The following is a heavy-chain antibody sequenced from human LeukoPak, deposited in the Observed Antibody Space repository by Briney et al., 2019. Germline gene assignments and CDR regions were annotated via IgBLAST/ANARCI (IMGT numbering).Heavy chain of an antibody. D-gene: IGHD5-12*01. CDR2: ISYGGSNK. CDR1: GFTFSSYG. J-gene: IGHJ3*02. Sequence: PGGSLRLSCAASGFTFSSYGMHWVRQAPGKGLEWVAVISYGGSNKYYADSVKGRFTISRDNSKNTLYLQMNSLRAEDTAVYYCATPSGSGGAFDIWGQGTMVTVSS. CDR3: ATPSGSGGAFDI. V-gene: IGHV3-30*03.